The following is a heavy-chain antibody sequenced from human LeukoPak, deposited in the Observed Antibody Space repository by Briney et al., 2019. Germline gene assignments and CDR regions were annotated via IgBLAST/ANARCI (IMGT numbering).Heavy chain of an antibody. V-gene: IGHV3-48*03. CDR3: ARGRDIAATNYFDY. CDR1: GFTFSGYN. J-gene: IGHJ4*02. D-gene: IGHD5-12*01. Sequence: GGSLRLSCAASGFTFSGYNMNWVRQAPGKGLEWVSYISSTGSTKYYADSVKGRFTISRDNAKNSLYLQMNSLSADDTAVYYCARGRDIAATNYFDYWGQGVLVTVSS. CDR2: ISSTGSTK.